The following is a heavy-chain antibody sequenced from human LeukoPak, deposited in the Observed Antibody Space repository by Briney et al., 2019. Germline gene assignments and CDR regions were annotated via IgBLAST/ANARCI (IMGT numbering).Heavy chain of an antibody. CDR3: ARGGYSYDYYFDY. CDR2: IYYSGST. J-gene: IGHJ4*02. V-gene: IGHV4-59*01. Sequence: SETLSLTCPVSGGSISSYYWSWIRQPPGKGLEWIGYIYYSGSTNYNPSLMSRVTISVDTSKNQFSLKLSSVTAADTAAYYCARGGYSYDYYFDYWGQGTLVTVSS. CDR1: GGSISSYY. D-gene: IGHD5-18*01.